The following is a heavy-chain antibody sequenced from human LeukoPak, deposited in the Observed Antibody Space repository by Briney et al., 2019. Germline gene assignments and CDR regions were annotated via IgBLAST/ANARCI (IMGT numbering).Heavy chain of an antibody. CDR1: GGSISSYY. CDR2: IYYSGST. J-gene: IGHJ3*02. Sequence: SETLSLTCTVSGGSISSYYWSWIRQPPGKGLEWIGYIYYSGSTNYNPSLKSRVTISVDTSKNQFSLKLSSGTAADTAVYYCARAPFDWLLHPVGAFDIWGQGTMVTVSS. CDR3: ARAPFDWLLHPVGAFDI. V-gene: IGHV4-59*01. D-gene: IGHD3-9*01.